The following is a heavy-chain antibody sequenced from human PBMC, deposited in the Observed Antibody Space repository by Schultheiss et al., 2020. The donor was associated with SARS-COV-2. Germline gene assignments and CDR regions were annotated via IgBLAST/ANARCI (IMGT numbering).Heavy chain of an antibody. CDR1: GGSISSGGYY. CDR2: IYYSGST. Sequence: SQTLSLTCPVSGGSISSGGYYWSWIRQHPGKGLEWIGYIYYSGSTYYNPSLKSRVTISVDTSKNQFSLKLSSVTAADTAVYYCARDRKSGLYYGVEEGGMDVWGQGTTVTVSS. V-gene: IGHV4-31*03. D-gene: IGHD3-10*01. CDR3: ARDRKSGLYYGVEEGGMDV. J-gene: IGHJ6*02.